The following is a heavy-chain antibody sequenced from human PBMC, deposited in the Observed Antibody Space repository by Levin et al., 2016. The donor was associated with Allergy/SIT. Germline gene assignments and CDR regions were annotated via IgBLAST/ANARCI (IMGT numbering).Heavy chain of an antibody. Sequence: WIRQPPGKGLEWVSAISGSGGSTYYADSVKGRFTISRDNSKNTLYLQMNSLRAEDTAVYYCAKDPYFDWLSSVDAFDIWGQGTMVTVSS. J-gene: IGHJ3*02. V-gene: IGHV3-23*01. CDR3: AKDPYFDWLSSVDAFDI. D-gene: IGHD3-9*01. CDR2: ISGSGGST.